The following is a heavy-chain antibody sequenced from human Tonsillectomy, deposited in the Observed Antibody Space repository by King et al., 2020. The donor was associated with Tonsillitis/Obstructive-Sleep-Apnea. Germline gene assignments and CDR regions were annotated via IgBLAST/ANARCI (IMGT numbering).Heavy chain of an antibody. CDR1: GYTFTSYY. CDR2: INPSGGST. Sequence: QLVQSGAEVKKPGASERVSCKASGYTFTSYYMHWGRQAPGQGLEWTGIINPSGGSTSYALKFQRRVTMTTDTSTSTVYMELSSLRSEDTAVFYCARATYGDYSNGFDPWGQGTLVTVSS. V-gene: IGHV1-46*01. CDR3: ARATYGDYSNGFDP. J-gene: IGHJ5*02. D-gene: IGHD4-17*01.